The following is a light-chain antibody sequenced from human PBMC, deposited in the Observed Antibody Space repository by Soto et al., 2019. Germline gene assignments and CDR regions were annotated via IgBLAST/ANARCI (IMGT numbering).Light chain of an antibody. CDR1: SSDVGGYNY. V-gene: IGLV2-14*01. J-gene: IGLJ2*01. CDR3: SSYTGSNTVV. CDR2: EVG. Sequence: SVLTQPASVSGSPGQSITISCTGTSSDVGGYNYVSWYQHHPGKAPKLMIYEVGNRPSGVSNRFSASKSGNTASLTISGLQAEDEADYYCSSYTGSNTVVFGGGTKLTVL.